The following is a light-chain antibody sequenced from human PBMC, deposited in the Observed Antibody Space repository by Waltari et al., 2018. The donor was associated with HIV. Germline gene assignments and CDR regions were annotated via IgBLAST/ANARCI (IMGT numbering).Light chain of an antibody. CDR3: QQYYSTPRT. Sequence: DIVLTQSPDSLAVSLCARATMTCKSSQKILFSSTNKNYLSWYQKRPGQPPRLLIYWASSRESGVPERFTGSGSGTNFTLTISRLQADDVAVYFCQQYYSTPRTFGQGTKV. CDR2: WAS. CDR1: QKILFSSTNKNY. J-gene: IGKJ1*01. V-gene: IGKV4-1*01.